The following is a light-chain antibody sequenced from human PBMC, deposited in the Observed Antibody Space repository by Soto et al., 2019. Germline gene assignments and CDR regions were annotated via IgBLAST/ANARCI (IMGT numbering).Light chain of an antibody. CDR1: SSDIGGYNY. CDR3: SSYAGSNNYV. CDR2: EVS. V-gene: IGLV2-8*01. J-gene: IGLJ1*01. Sequence: QSALTQPLSASGSPEQSVTISCTGTSSDIGGYNYVSWYQQHPGKAPKLMIYEVSKRPSGVPDRFSGSKSGNTASLTVSGLQAEDEADYYCSSYAGSNNYVFGSGTKVT.